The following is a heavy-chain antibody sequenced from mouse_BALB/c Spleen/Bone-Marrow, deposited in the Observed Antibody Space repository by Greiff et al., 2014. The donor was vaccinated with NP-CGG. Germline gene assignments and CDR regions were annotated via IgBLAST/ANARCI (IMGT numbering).Heavy chain of an antibody. D-gene: IGHD2-10*02. CDR3: ARHESYGNYLYFDV. CDR1: GYTFTEYI. Sequence: QVQLQQSGAGLVKPGASVKLSCKASGYTFTEYIIHWVKQRSGQGLEWIGWFYPGSGSIKYNEKFKDKATLTADKSSSTVYMELSRLTSEDAAVYCCARHESYGNYLYFDVWGAGTTVTVSS. J-gene: IGHJ1*01. V-gene: IGHV1-62-2*01. CDR2: FYPGSGSI.